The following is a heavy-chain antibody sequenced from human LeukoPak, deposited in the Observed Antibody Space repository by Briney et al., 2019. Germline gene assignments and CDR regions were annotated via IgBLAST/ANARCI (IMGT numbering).Heavy chain of an antibody. CDR3: TRAHQLPDY. D-gene: IGHD2-2*01. V-gene: IGHV3-49*03. J-gene: IGHJ4*02. Sequence: HAGGSLRLSCTTSGFTFGDYAMSWFRQAPGKGLEWVGFIRSKAFGGTTEYAASVKGRFTISRDDSKSIAYVQMNSLKTEDTAVYYCTRAHQLPDYWGQGTLVTVSS. CDR1: GFTFGDYA. CDR2: IRSKAFGGTT.